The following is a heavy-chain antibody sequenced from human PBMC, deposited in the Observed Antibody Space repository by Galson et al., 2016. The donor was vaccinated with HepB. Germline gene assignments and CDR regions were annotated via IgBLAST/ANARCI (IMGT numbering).Heavy chain of an antibody. Sequence: SETLSLTCTVSGGSLTSNTYYWSWIRQPPGKGLEWIGYIYYSGTTNSNPSLKSRVTISVDTSKNKFSLNLRSVTAADTAVYYCARDGQTRDAFDIWGQGTLVTVSS. CDR2: IYYSGTT. V-gene: IGHV4-61*01. CDR1: GGSLTSNTYY. CDR3: ARDGQTRDAFDI. J-gene: IGHJ3*02.